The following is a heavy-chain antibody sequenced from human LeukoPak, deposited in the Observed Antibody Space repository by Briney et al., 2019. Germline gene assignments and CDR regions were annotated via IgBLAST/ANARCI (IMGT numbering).Heavy chain of an antibody. Sequence: KPSETLSLTCTVSGYSISSCYHWAWFRQTPGRGLEWLGSIYQDGSTYDNLSLKSRVTLSVDTSKNQFSLKMKTVTVADTAIYYCARSEIDDYSRYWGQGTRVIVSS. CDR2: IYQDGST. CDR1: GYSISSCYH. J-gene: IGHJ4*02. D-gene: IGHD3-16*01. CDR3: ARSEIDDYSRY. V-gene: IGHV4-38-2*02.